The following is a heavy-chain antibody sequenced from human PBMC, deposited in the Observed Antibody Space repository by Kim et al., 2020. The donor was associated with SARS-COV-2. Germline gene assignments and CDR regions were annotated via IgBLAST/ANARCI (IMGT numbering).Heavy chain of an antibody. V-gene: IGHV1-2*04. CDR3: ARDQSGIVATSPHYYYYGMDV. CDR1: GYTFTGYY. Sequence: ASVKVSCKASGYTFTGYYMHWVRQAPGQGLEWMGWINPNSGGTNYAQKFQGWVTMTRDTSISTAYMELSRLRSDDTAVYYCARDQSGIVATSPHYYYYGMDVWGQGTTVTVSS. CDR2: INPNSGGT. D-gene: IGHD5-12*01. J-gene: IGHJ6*02.